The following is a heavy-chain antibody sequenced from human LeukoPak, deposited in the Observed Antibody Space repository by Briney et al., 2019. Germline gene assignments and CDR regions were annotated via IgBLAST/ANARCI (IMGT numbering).Heavy chain of an antibody. D-gene: IGHD3-22*01. CDR2: IYYSGST. V-gene: IGHV4-31*03. CDR1: GGSISSGGYY. Sequence: SQTLSLTCTVSGGSISSGGYYWSWIRQHPGKGLEWIGYIYYSGSTYYNPSLKSRDTISVDTSKNQFSLKLSSVTAPDTAVYYCSTTTSGYFPRFEPWGQGTLVTVSS. J-gene: IGHJ5*02. CDR3: STTTSGYFPRFEP.